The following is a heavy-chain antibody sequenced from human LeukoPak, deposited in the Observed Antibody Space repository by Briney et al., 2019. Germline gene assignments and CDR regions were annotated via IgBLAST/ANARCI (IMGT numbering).Heavy chain of an antibody. CDR2: IIPIFGTA. Sequence: SVKVSCKASGGTFSSYAISWVRQAPGQGLEWMGGIIPIFGTANYAQKFQGRVTITADESTSTAYMELSSLRSEDTAVCYCARDQRYCSSTSCYVNWGQGTLVTVSS. J-gene: IGHJ4*02. V-gene: IGHV1-69*13. D-gene: IGHD2-2*01. CDR1: GGTFSSYA. CDR3: ARDQRYCSSTSCYVN.